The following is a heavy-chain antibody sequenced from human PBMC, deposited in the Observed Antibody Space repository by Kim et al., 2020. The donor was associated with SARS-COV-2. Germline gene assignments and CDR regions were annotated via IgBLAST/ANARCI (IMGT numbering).Heavy chain of an antibody. CDR3: ARHPQEVLDY. CDR1: GGSISSSSYY. D-gene: IGHD2-2*01. J-gene: IGHJ4*02. V-gene: IGHV4-39*01. CDR2: IYYSGST. Sequence: SETLSLTCTVSGGSISSSSYYWGWIREPPGKGLEWIGSIYYSGSTYYNPSLKSRVTISVDTSKNQFSLKLSSVTAADTAVYYCARHPQEVLDYWGQGTLV.